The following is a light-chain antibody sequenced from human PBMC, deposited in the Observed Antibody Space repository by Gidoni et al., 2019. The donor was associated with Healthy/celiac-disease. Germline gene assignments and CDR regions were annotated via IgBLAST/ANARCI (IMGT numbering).Light chain of an antibody. CDR2: GAYGAS. Sequence: LVFPQSPGPLSLSPGERATLSCRASQSVSNGYLAWYQQKPGQAPRLLVYGAYGASTRATGIPDRFSGSGSRTDFTLTISRLEPEDSAVYYCQQYGSLVTFGGGTKVEIK. J-gene: IGKJ4*01. V-gene: IGKV3-20*01. CDR1: QSVSNGY. CDR3: QQYGSLVT.